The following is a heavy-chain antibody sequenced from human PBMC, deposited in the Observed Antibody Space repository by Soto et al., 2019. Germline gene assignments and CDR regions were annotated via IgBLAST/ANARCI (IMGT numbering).Heavy chain of an antibody. V-gene: IGHV1-46*01. CDR1: GYTFTSYY. D-gene: IGHD6-13*01. J-gene: IGHJ4*02. Sequence: ASVNVSCQASGYTFTSYYMHWVRQAPGQGLEWIGIINPSGGSTSYAQKFQGRVTMTRDTSTSTVYMELSSLRSEDTAVYYCARDLVAAAGPGYWGQGTLVTVSS. CDR3: ARDLVAAAGPGY. CDR2: INPSGGST.